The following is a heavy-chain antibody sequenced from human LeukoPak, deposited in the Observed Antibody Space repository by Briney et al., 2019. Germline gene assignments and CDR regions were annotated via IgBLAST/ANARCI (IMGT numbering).Heavy chain of an antibody. CDR1: GGSISSSSYY. CDR3: ARSYDFWSGDSQFDY. V-gene: IGHV4-39*07. Sequence: SETLSLTCTVSGGSISSSSYYWGWTRQPPGKGLEWIGSIYYSGSTYYNPSLKSRVTISVDTSKNQFSLTLSSVTAADTAVYYCARSYDFWSGDSQFDYWGQGTLVTVFS. D-gene: IGHD3-3*01. J-gene: IGHJ4*02. CDR2: IYYSGST.